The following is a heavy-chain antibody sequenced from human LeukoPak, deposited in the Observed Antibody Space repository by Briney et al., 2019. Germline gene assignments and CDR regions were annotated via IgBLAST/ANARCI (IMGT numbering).Heavy chain of an antibody. Sequence: PSETLSLTCAVYGGSFSGYYWSWIRQPPGKGLEWIGEINHSGSTNHNPSLKSRVTISVDTSRNQFSLRLSSVTAADTAVYYCARGLVVVVAATRGMDVWGQGTTVTVSS. CDR1: GGSFSGYY. CDR3: ARGLVVVVAATRGMDV. J-gene: IGHJ6*02. CDR2: INHSGST. V-gene: IGHV4-34*01. D-gene: IGHD2-15*01.